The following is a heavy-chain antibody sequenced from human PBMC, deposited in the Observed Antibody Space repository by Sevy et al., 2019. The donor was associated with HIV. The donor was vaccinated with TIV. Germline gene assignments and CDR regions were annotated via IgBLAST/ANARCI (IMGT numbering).Heavy chain of an antibody. J-gene: IGHJ6*02. CDR1: GFTFSSYW. D-gene: IGHD3-3*01. V-gene: IGHV3-7*03. CDR3: ARDLYYDFWSGYRYYYYYGMDV. Sequence: GGSLRLSCAASGFTFSSYWMSWVRQAPGKGLEWVANIKQDGSGKYYVDSVTGRFTISRDNAKNSLYLQMNSLRAEDTAVYYCARDLYYDFWSGYRYYYYYGMDVWGQGTTVTVSS. CDR2: IKQDGSGK.